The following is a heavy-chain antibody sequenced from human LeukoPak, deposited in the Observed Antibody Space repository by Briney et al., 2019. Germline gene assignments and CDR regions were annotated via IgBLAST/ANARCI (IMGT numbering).Heavy chain of an antibody. Sequence: GGSLRLSCAASGFTFSSYWMSWVRQAPGKGLEWVANIEQDGSEKYYVDSVKGRFTISRDNAKNSLYLQMNSLRAEDTAVYYCARLIAAAGKVWFDPWGQGTLVTVSS. V-gene: IGHV3-7*04. D-gene: IGHD6-13*01. J-gene: IGHJ5*02. CDR3: ARLIAAAGKVWFDP. CDR1: GFTFSSYW. CDR2: IEQDGSEK.